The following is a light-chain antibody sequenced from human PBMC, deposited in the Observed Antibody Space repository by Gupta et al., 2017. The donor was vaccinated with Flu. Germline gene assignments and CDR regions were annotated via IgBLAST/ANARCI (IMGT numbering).Light chain of an antibody. V-gene: IGKV3-11*01. CDR1: RSLSAY. CDR3: LQRTSWPFT. J-gene: IGKJ3*01. Sequence: EIVLTQSPATLSLSPGERATLSCRASRSLSAYLAWYQQKPGLPPRLLTYDTSRRATGIPARFSGSGSGTDFALTINNLEPEDFAVYYCLQRTSWPFTFGPGTKLDVK. CDR2: DTS.